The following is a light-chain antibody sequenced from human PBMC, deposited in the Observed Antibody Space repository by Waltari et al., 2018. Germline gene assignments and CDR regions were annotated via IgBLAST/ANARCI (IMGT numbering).Light chain of an antibody. V-gene: IGKV1-39*01. J-gene: IGKJ4*01. CDR3: QQNYRTPT. CDR1: QDMDRY. Sequence: DVQVTQSPSSLSASVGDSVTITCRTSQDMDRYLIWYQQKPGNAPKLLIYAASYLQSGVPSRFSGSGSGTDFSLTISSLQPEDFAVYYCQQNYRTPTFGGGTKVEVK. CDR2: AAS.